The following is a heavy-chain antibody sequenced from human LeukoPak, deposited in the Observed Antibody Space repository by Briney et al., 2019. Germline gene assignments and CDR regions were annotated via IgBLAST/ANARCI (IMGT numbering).Heavy chain of an antibody. Sequence: RASVKVSCKASGYTFSTYDIDWLRQAPGQRFEWMGWSDPKSGATKYEHFQGRVTMTRDTSISTAYMELSRLRSDDTAVYYCARAPSMVRGVIGNWFDPWGQGTLVTVSS. J-gene: IGHJ5*02. D-gene: IGHD3-10*01. CDR1: GYTFSTYD. CDR2: SDPKSGAT. V-gene: IGHV1-2*02. CDR3: ARAPSMVRGVIGNWFDP.